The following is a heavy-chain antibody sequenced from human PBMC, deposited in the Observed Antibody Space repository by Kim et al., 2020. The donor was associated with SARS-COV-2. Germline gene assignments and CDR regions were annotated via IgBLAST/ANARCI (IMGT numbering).Heavy chain of an antibody. V-gene: IGHV3-21*01. D-gene: IGHD2-8*01. Sequence: GGSLRLSCAASGFTFSSYSMNWVRQAPGKGLEWASSISSSSSYIYYADSVKGRFTISRDNAKNSLYLQMNSLRAEDTAVYYCARDIMVYDTRPFYYYYYGMDVWGQGTTVTVSS. CDR1: GFTFSSYS. CDR3: ARDIMVYDTRPFYYYYYGMDV. J-gene: IGHJ6*02. CDR2: ISSSSSYI.